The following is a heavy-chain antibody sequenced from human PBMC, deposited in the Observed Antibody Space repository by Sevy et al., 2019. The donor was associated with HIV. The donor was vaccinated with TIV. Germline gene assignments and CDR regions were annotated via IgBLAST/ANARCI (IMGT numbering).Heavy chain of an antibody. Sequence: SETLSLTCTVSGGSISSYYWSWIRQPPGKGLEWIGYIYYSGSTNYNPSLKSRVTISVDTSKNQFSLKLSSVTAADTAVYYCARRGYSNYEGYWFDPWGQGTLVTVSS. CDR2: IYYSGST. CDR3: ARRGYSNYEGYWFDP. CDR1: GGSISSYY. D-gene: IGHD4-4*01. V-gene: IGHV4-59*12. J-gene: IGHJ5*02.